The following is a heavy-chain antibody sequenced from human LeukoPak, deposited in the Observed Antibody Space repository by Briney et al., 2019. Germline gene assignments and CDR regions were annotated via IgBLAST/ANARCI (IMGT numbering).Heavy chain of an antibody. D-gene: IGHD3/OR15-3a*01. CDR1: GGSFSGYY. CDR2: INHSGST. J-gene: IGHJ4*02. Sequence: TTSETLSLTCAVYGGSFSGYYWSWIRQPPGKGLEWIGEINHSGSTNYNPSLKSRVTISVDTSKNQFSLKLSSVTAADTAVYYCARGLRTGYLICDYFDYWGQGTLVTVSS. CDR3: ARGLRTGYLICDYFDY. V-gene: IGHV4-34*01.